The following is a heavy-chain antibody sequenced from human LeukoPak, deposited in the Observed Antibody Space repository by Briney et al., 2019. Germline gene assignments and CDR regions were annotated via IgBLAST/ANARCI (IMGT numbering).Heavy chain of an antibody. Sequence: QPGGSLRLSCAASGFTFSSYEMNWVRQAPGKGLEWVSSMRGTGGFTMYADSVKGRFAMSRDDSRNTLYLQMDSLRAEDTAVYYCSRDPNGDYIGAFDGWGQGTMVTVSS. J-gene: IGHJ3*01. CDR3: SRDPNGDYIGAFDG. CDR2: MRGTGGFT. D-gene: IGHD2-8*01. V-gene: IGHV3-23*01. CDR1: GFTFSSYE.